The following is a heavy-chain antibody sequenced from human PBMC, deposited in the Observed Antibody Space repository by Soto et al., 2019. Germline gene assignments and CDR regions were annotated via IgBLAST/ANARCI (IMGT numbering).Heavy chain of an antibody. J-gene: IGHJ4*02. CDR3: ARGRGLGVVVPAATH. V-gene: IGHV1-8*01. CDR1: GYTFTSYD. CDR2: MNPNSGNT. D-gene: IGHD2-2*01. Sequence: ASVKFSCKASGYTFTSYDINWVRQATGQGLEWMGWMNPNSGNTGYAQKFQGRVTMTRNTSISTAYMELSSLRSEDTAVYYCARGRGLGVVVPAATHWGQGTLVTVSS.